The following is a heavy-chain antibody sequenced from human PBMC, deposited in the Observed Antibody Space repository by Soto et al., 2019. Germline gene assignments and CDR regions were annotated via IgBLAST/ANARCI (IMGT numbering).Heavy chain of an antibody. CDR3: ARISRSWYFDY. J-gene: IGHJ4*02. D-gene: IGHD4-17*01. Sequence: SGPSGEPTQTLTLTCTFSGFSLSTSGMCVSWIRQPPGKALEWLALIDWDDDKYYSTSLKTRLTISKDTSKNQVVLTMTNMDPVDTATYYCARISRSWYFDYWGQGTLVTVSS. CDR1: GFSLSTSGMC. CDR2: IDWDDDK. V-gene: IGHV2-70*01.